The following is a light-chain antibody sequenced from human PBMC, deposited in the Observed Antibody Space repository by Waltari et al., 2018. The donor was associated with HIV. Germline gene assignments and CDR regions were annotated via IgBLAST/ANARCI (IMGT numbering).Light chain of an antibody. CDR1: SSNIGAGYH. CDR2: GNS. CDR3: QSHDSSLSGYV. V-gene: IGLV1-40*01. J-gene: IGLJ1*01. Sequence: QSVLTQPPSVSGAPGQRVTISCTGSSSNIGAGYHVHWYQQLPGTAPKLLIYGNSQRPSGVPDRFSGSKAGTSASLAITGLQAEDEADYYCQSHDSSLSGYVFGTGTKVTVL.